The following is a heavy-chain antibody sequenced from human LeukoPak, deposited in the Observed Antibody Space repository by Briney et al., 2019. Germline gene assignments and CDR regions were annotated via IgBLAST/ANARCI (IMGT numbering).Heavy chain of an antibody. D-gene: IGHD6-13*01. V-gene: IGHV4-34*01. CDR1: GGSFSGYY. CDR3: ASGRPKAAAGH. J-gene: IGHJ4*02. Sequence: PPETLSLTCAVYGGSFSGYYWSWIRQPPGKGLEWIGEINHSGSTNYNPSLKSRVTISVDTSKNQFSLKLSSVTAADTAVYYCASGRPKAAAGHWGQGTLVTVS. CDR2: INHSGST.